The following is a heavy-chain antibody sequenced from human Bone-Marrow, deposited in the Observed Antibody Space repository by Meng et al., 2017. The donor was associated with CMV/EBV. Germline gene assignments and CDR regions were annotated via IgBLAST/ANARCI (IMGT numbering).Heavy chain of an antibody. CDR2: IWYDGSNK. D-gene: IGHD2-2*02. CDR1: GFTFSSYG. CDR3: ASSWAGYCSSTSCYIRGAFDI. J-gene: IGHJ3*02. Sequence: GESLKISCAASGFTFSSYGMHWVRQAPGKGLEWVAVIWYDGSNKYYADSVKGRFTISRDNSKNTLYLQMNSLRAEDTAVYYCASSWAGYCSSTSCYIRGAFDIWGQGTMVTVSS. V-gene: IGHV3-33*01.